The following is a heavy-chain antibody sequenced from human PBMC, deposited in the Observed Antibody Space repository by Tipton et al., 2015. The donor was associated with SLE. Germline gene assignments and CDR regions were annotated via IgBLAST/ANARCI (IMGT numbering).Heavy chain of an antibody. Sequence: LRLSCTVSGFSVSGGFYWGWIRQSPGKGLEWIASMHHSGVTYYNPSLKSRVTISVDTSKNQFSLKLSSVTAADTAVYYCARAGGIAARSYYYYYYYMDVWGKGTTVTVSS. V-gene: IGHV4-38-2*02. CDR2: MHHSGVT. J-gene: IGHJ6*03. D-gene: IGHD6-6*01. CDR3: ARAGGIAARSYYYYYYYMDV. CDR1: GFSVSGGFY.